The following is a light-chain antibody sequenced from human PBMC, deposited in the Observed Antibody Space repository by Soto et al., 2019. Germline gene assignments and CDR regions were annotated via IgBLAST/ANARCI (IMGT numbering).Light chain of an antibody. CDR1: QGISSY. CDR2: AAS. V-gene: IGKV1-8*01. CDR3: QQYYSYPS. J-gene: IGKJ2*01. Sequence: AIRMTQSPSSFSASTGDRVTITCRASQGISSYLAWYQQKPGKAPKLLIYAASTLQSGVPSRFSGSGSGTDFTLTISCLHSEDFATYYCQQYYSYPSFGQGTKLEIK.